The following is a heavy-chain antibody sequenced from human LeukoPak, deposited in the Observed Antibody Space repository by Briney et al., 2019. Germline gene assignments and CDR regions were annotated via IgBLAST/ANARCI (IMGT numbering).Heavy chain of an antibody. Sequence: GGSLRLSCAASGFTFSSYSINWVRQAPGKGLEWVSCISSTSSFIYYADSVKGRFTISRDNSNNTLYLQLNNVRTEDTATYFCAKEQYPGYFDFWGQGTLVTVSA. J-gene: IGHJ4*02. D-gene: IGHD1-14*01. V-gene: IGHV3-21*01. CDR3: AKEQYPGYFDF. CDR1: GFTFSSYS. CDR2: ISSTSSFI.